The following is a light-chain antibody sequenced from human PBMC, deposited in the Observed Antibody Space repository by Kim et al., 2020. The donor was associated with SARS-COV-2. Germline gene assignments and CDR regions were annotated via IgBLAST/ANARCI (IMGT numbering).Light chain of an antibody. CDR3: HQSSSLPYS. Sequence: SWAPRETVTIACRASQSVGSSLHWYQQKPYQSPKLLIKYTSQSFSGVPSRFSGSGSGTDFTLTIDSLEAEDAATYYCHQSSSLPYSFGQGTKLEI. V-gene: IGKV6-21*01. J-gene: IGKJ2*03. CDR1: QSVGSS. CDR2: YTS.